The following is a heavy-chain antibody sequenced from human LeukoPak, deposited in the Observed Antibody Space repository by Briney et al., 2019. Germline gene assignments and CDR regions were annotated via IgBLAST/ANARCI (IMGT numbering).Heavy chain of an antibody. D-gene: IGHD4/OR15-4a*01. J-gene: IGHJ3*02. CDR2: IYHSGST. CDR1: GYSISSGYY. Sequence: SETLSLTCTVSGYSISSGYYWGWIRQPPGKGLAWIGSIYHSGSTYYNPSLKSRVTISVDTSKNQFSLKLSSVTAADTAVYYCARDPKSDYAMQEYAFDIWGQGTMVTVSS. CDR3: ARDPKSDYAMQEYAFDI. V-gene: IGHV4-38-2*02.